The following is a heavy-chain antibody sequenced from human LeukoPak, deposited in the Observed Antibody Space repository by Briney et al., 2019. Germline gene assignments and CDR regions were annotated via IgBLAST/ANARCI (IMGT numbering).Heavy chain of an antibody. Sequence: ASVKVSCKASGYTFTGYYMHWVRQAPGQGLERMGWINPNSGGTNYAQKFQGRVTMTRDTSISTAYMELSRLRSDDTAVYYCARVKVGATIYYFDYWGQGTLVTVSS. CDR3: ARVKVGATIYYFDY. CDR2: INPNSGGT. V-gene: IGHV1-2*02. CDR1: GYTFTGYY. J-gene: IGHJ4*02. D-gene: IGHD1-26*01.